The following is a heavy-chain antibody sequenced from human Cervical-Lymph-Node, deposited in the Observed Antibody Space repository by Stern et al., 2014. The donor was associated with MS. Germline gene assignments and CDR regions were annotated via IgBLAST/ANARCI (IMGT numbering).Heavy chain of an antibody. J-gene: IGHJ4*02. Sequence: EEQLVESGGGLVKPGGSLRLSCAASGFTFSSYSMNWVRQAPGKGLEWVSSISSSSSYIYSEDSVKGRFPISSDNGKNSLYLQMNSLRAEDTAVYYCARDQLSYYDSSGYPGPLDYWGQGTLVTVSS. CDR3: ARDQLSYYDSSGYPGPLDY. CDR1: GFTFSSYS. CDR2: ISSSSSYI. D-gene: IGHD3-22*01. V-gene: IGHV3-21*01.